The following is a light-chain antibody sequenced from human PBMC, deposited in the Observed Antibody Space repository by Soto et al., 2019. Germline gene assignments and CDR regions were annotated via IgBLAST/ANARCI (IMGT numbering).Light chain of an antibody. V-gene: IGKV1-17*01. Sequence: DIQMTQSPSSLPAYVGDRVTITCRASQGIRNDLGWYQQKPGNAPKLLIHAASSLQSGVPSRFSGSGSGTEFTLTISSLQPDDFATYFCQQNQSYLSFAGGTKVDIK. CDR2: AAS. CDR3: QQNQSYLS. CDR1: QGIRND. J-gene: IGKJ4*01.